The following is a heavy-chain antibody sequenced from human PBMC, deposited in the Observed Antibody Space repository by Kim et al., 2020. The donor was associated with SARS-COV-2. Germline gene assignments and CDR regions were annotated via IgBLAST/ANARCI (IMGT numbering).Heavy chain of an antibody. J-gene: IGHJ5*02. D-gene: IGHD2-2*01. Sequence: ASVKVSCKPSGYTFTNYDINWVRQATGQGLEWMGWMNPNSGNTGYAQKFQGRVTMTRNTSISTAYMELSSVRSEDTAVYYGASGPACSSFSCPYWFAPWGQGTLVTVSS. CDR3: ASGPACSSFSCPYWFAP. CDR2: MNPNSGNT. CDR1: GYTFTNYD. V-gene: IGHV1-8*01.